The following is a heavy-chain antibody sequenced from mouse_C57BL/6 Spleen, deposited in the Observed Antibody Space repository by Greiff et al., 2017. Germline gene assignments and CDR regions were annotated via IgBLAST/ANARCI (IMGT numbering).Heavy chain of an antibody. J-gene: IGHJ4*01. D-gene: IGHD2-2*01. Sequence: VKLQQSGPELVKPGASVKISCKASGYAFSSSWMNWVKQRPGQGLEWIGNINPSNGVTNYNEKFKSKATLTVDKSSSTAYMQLSSLTSEDSAVYYCARGLWLREGFYYAMDYWGQGTSVTVSS. CDR1: GYAFSSSW. V-gene: IGHV1-53*01. CDR2: INPSNGVT. CDR3: ARGLWLREGFYYAMDY.